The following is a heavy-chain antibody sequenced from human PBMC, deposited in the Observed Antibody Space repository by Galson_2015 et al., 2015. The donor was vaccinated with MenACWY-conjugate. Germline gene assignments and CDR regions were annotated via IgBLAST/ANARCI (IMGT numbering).Heavy chain of an antibody. CDR1: GFTIGRYW. CDR3: ARDGGGGTPFDC. J-gene: IGHJ4*02. Sequence: SLRLSCAASGFTIGRYWIHWVRQVPGKGPVWISCITVDATNTEFADSVKGRFALSRDNAGNTVYLQMNSLTAEDTAVYYCARDGGGGTPFDCWGQGTLVTVSS. CDR2: ITVDATNT. V-gene: IGHV3-74*03. D-gene: IGHD1-26*01.